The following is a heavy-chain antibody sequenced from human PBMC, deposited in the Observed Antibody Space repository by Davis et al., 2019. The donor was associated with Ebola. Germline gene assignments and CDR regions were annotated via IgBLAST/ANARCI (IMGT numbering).Heavy chain of an antibody. V-gene: IGHV4-59*11. J-gene: IGHJ4*02. CDR3: VRFGRGAY. D-gene: IGHD3-16*01. CDR1: DGSISSHY. CDR2: IYDSGRT. Sequence: PSENLSLTCSFSDGSISSHYWNWIRQPPGKGLEWVGIIYDSGRTNYNPSLKSRVTISADTSKNQFSLNLRSVTAADTAVYYCVRFGRGAYWGQGTLVTVSS.